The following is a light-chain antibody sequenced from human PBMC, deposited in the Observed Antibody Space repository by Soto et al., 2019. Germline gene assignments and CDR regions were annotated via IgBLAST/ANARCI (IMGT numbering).Light chain of an antibody. Sequence: EILLTQSPATLSLSPGERVTLSCRASQSVSSSYLTWYQQKPGQAPRLLIFGASNRAAGIPDRFSGSGSESDFTLTISSLEPEDFAVYYCQQRSYPITFGQGTLLEIK. CDR1: QSVSSSY. CDR2: GAS. V-gene: IGKV3D-20*02. CDR3: QQRSYPIT. J-gene: IGKJ5*01.